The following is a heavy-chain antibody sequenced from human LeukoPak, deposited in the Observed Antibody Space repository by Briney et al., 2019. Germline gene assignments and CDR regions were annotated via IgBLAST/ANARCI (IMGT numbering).Heavy chain of an antibody. J-gene: IGHJ4*02. D-gene: IGHD5-12*01. V-gene: IGHV3-7*01. CDR1: GFTFSSYW. Sequence: GSLRLSCAASGFTFSSYWMSWVRQAPGKGLEWVANIKQDGSEKYYVDSVKGRFTISRDNSNNTLYLQMNSLRAEDTAVYYXXXXXXAYDSRYLFDYCGQGTLVTVSS. CDR2: IKQDGSEK. CDR3: XXXXXAYDSRYLFDY.